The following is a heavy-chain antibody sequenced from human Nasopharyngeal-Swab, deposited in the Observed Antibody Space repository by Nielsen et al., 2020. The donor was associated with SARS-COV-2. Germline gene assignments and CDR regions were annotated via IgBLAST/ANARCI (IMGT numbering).Heavy chain of an antibody. CDR2: IYHSGST. J-gene: IGHJ6*04. CDR3: ARDIGYSSGWHSKDV. V-gene: IGHV4-4*02. Sequence: SETLPLTCAVSGGSISSSNWWSWVRQPPGKGLEWIGEIYHSGSTNYNPSLKSRVTISVDKSKNQFSLKLSSVIAADTAVYYCARDIGYSSGWHSKDVWGKGTTVTVSS. D-gene: IGHD6-19*01. CDR1: GGSISSSNW.